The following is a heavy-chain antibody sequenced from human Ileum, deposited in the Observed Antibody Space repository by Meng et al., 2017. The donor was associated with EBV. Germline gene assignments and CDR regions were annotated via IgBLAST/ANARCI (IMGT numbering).Heavy chain of an antibody. Sequence: VRVQHGGGGLLNPSAARSPTCAAYGGSFSGYYWTWIRQPPGKGLEWIGEINHSGSTNYNPSLKSRVTISVDKNQFSLKLSSVTAADTAVYYCARGFYTYGSSCFDYWGQGTLVTASS. CDR2: INHSGST. J-gene: IGHJ4*02. V-gene: IGHV4-34*01. CDR3: ARGFYTYGSSCFDY. D-gene: IGHD6-13*01. CDR1: GGSFSGYY.